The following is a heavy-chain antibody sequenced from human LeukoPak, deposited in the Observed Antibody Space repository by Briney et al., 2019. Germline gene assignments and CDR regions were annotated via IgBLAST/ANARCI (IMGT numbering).Heavy chain of an antibody. J-gene: IGHJ6*02. CDR3: ARDGWSSGSREGYYYYGMDV. CDR1: GYAFTSYG. D-gene: IGHD3-10*01. V-gene: IGHV1-18*01. CDR2: ISAYNGNT. Sequence: ASVKVSCKASGYAFTSYGISWVRQAPGQGLEWMGWISAYNGNTNCAQKLQGRVTMTTDTSTSTAYMELRSLRSDDTAVYYCARDGWSSGSREGYYYYGMDVWGQGTTVTVSS.